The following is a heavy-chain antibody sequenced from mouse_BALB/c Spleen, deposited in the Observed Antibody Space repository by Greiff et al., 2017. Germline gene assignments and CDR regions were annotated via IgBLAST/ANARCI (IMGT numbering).Heavy chain of an antibody. CDR1: GFSLTSYG. J-gene: IGHJ4*01. D-gene: IGHD2-3*01. CDR2: IWAGGST. V-gene: IGHV2-9*02. CDR3: ARDGYYPYYAMDY. Sequence: VKLMESGPGLVAPSQTLSITCTVSGFSLTSYGVHWVRQPPGKGLEWLGVIWAGGSTNYNSALMSRLSISKDNSKSQVFLKMNSLQTDDTAMYYCARDGYYPYYAMDYWGQGTSVTVSS.